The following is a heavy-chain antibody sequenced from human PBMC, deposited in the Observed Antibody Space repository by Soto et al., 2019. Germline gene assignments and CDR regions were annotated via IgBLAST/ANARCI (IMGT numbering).Heavy chain of an antibody. J-gene: IGHJ4*02. CDR1: GGSVSNSNYY. Sequence: SETLSLTCTVSGGSVSNSNYYWGWIRQSPGKGLEWIGSVYYRGRSYSKSSVESRVTISVDTSKNQFSLNLNSVTASDTAVYYCVSQRTSVLTQAYFDYWGPGALVTVSS. V-gene: IGHV4-39*01. CDR2: VYYRGRS. CDR3: VSQRTSVLTQAYFDY. D-gene: IGHD2-8*01.